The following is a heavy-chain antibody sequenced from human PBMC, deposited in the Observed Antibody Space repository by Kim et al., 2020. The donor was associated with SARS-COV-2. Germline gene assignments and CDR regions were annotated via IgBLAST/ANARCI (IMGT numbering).Heavy chain of an antibody. J-gene: IGHJ3*02. V-gene: IGHV1-2*05. CDR3: AREQVRGAFDI. CDR1: GYTFTDHY. CDR2: INPNSGGT. Sequence: ASVKVSCKASGYTFTDHYIHWVRQAPGQGLEWMGRINPNSGGTNYAQKFQGRVTMARDTSISTAYMELSRLRSDDPVVYYCAREQVRGAFDIWGQGTMVT.